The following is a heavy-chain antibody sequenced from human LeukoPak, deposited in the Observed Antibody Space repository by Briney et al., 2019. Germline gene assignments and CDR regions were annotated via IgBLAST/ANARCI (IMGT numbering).Heavy chain of an antibody. V-gene: IGHV4-39*07. CDR1: GGSISSSSYY. CDR2: IYYSGST. J-gene: IGHJ4*02. D-gene: IGHD3-22*01. Sequence: SETLSLTCTVSGGSISSSSYYWGWIRQPPGKGLEWIGSIYYSGSTYYNPSLKSRVTISVDTSKNQFSLKLSSVTAADTAVYYCARGSTGLYYYDSSGYDYWGQGTLVTVSS. CDR3: ARGSTGLYYYDSSGYDY.